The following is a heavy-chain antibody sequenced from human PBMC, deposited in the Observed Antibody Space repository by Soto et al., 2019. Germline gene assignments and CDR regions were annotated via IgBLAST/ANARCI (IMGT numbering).Heavy chain of an antibody. CDR1: GGSISSGGYY. D-gene: IGHD6-6*01. J-gene: IGHJ6*02. CDR2: NYYSGIT. CDR3: ARGSSIAGLYYGMDV. Sequence: QVQLQESGPGLVKPSQTLSLTCTVSGGSISSGGYYWTWIRQHPGKGLEWIGYNYYSGITYYNPSLKSRVTISLDTSKNQFSPKLSSVTAADTAVYYCARGSSIAGLYYGMDVWGQGTTVTVSS. V-gene: IGHV4-31*03.